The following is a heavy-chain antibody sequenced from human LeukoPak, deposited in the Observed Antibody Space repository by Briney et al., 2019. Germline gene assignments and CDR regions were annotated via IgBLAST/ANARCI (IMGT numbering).Heavy chain of an antibody. D-gene: IGHD3-22*01. J-gene: IGHJ4*02. V-gene: IGHV3-30*03. CDR2: ISYDGSNK. CDR1: GFTFSSYG. CDR3: ARGSYYDSSGYYSSFHY. Sequence: GGSLRLSCAASGFTFSSYGMHWVRQAPGKGLEWVAVISYDGSNKYYADSVKGRFTISRDNSKNTLYLQMNSLRAEDTAVYYCARGSYYDSSGYYSSFHYWGQGTLVTVSS.